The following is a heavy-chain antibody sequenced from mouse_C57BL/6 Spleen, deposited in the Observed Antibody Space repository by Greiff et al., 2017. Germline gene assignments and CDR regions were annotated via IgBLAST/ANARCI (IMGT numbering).Heavy chain of an antibody. V-gene: IGHV1-22*01. CDR1: GYTFTDYN. Sequence: VQLQQSGPELVKPGASVKMSCKASGYTFTDYNMHWVKQSHGKSLEWIGYINPNNGGTSYNQKFKGKATLTVNKSSSTAYMELRSLTSEDSAVYYCARGTTVVAGMDYWGQGTSVTVSS. CDR2: INPNNGGT. J-gene: IGHJ4*01. CDR3: ARGTTVVAGMDY. D-gene: IGHD1-1*01.